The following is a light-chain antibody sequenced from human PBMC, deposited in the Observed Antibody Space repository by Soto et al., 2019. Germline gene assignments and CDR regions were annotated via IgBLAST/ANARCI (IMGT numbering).Light chain of an antibody. CDR3: QQRSSSPPLA. Sequence: EFVLTQSPATLSLSPGERATLSCRASQSVSTYLAWYQQKPGQAPRLLIYDASNRATGIPTRFSGSGSGTHVSLTNSSLRPEDYAVYYCQQRSSSPPLAFGGGTKVEIK. CDR1: QSVSTY. J-gene: IGKJ4*01. CDR2: DAS. V-gene: IGKV3-11*01.